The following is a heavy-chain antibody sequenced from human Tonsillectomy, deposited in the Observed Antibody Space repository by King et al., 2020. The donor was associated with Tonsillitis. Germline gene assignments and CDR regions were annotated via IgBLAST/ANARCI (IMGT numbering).Heavy chain of an antibody. CDR2: INHSGST. J-gene: IGHJ3*02. CDR1: GGSFSGYY. D-gene: IGHD2-2*01. Sequence: VQLQQWGAGLLKPSETLSLTCAVYGGSFSGYYWSWIRQPPGKGLEWIGEINHSGSTNYNPSLKSRVTISVDTSMNQFSLKLSSVTAADTAVYYCARVQEQLRAFDIWGQGTMVTVSS. CDR3: ARVQEQLRAFDI. V-gene: IGHV4-34*01.